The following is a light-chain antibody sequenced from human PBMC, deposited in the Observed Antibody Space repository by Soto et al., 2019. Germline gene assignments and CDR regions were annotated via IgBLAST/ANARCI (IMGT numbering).Light chain of an antibody. CDR2: DTS. CDR3: QQYVHWPPGT. V-gene: IGKV3-15*01. J-gene: IGKJ1*01. CDR1: QIVTSS. Sequence: EIVLTQSPATLSLSPGTGATLSCRASQIVTSSLAWYQQRPGQAPRLLIYDTSTRAPGIAARFSGSGSGTEFTLTISSLQSEDVAVYYCQQYVHWPPGTFGQGTTVEIK.